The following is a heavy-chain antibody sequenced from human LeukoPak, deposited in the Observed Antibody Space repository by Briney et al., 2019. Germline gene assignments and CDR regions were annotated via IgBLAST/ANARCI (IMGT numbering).Heavy chain of an antibody. D-gene: IGHD3-10*01. J-gene: IGHJ4*02. Sequence: ASVKVSCKASGYSFTDKYMHWVRQAPGQGLEWMGWINPNSGGTNYAQKFQGRVTMTRDTSISTAYMELSRLRSDDTAVYYCARGYYYGSGDSAFAYWGQGTLVTVSS. CDR2: INPNSGGT. CDR3: ARGYYYGSGDSAFAY. CDR1: GYSFTDKY. V-gene: IGHV1-2*02.